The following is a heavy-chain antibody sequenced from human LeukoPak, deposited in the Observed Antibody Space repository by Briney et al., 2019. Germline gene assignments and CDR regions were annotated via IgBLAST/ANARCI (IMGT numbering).Heavy chain of an antibody. CDR1: GFTVSSNS. D-gene: IGHD1-14*01. CDR2: IDATGSDK. V-gene: IGHV3-23*01. J-gene: IGHJ4*02. CDR3: ADYRKPQGLDY. Sequence: GGSLRLSCAASGFTVSSNSMNWVRQAPGKGLEWVSAIDATGSDKYYTDSVKGRFTISRDNSKNTVYLQMNSLRVEDTAVYYCADYRKPQGLDYWGQGTLVTVSS.